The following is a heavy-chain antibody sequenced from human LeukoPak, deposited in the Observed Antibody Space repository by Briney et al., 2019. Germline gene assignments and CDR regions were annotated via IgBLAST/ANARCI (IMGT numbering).Heavy chain of an antibody. V-gene: IGHV3-7*01. CDR1: GFTLSTFW. CDR2: IRKDGSEK. D-gene: IGHD2-21*02. CDR3: VRDRSDWYSPLDY. J-gene: IGHJ4*02. Sequence: GGSLRLSCAASGFTLSTFWMSWVRQAPGKGLEWVASIRKDGSEKYYVDSVKGRFTISRDNVKNSLYLQMNSLRAEDTAVYYCVRDRSDWYSPLDYWGQGTLVTVSS.